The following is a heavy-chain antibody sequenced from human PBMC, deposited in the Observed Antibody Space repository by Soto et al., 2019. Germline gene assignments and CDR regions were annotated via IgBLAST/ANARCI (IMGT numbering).Heavy chain of an antibody. J-gene: IGHJ4*02. CDR3: ASTRGSGSYLFDY. D-gene: IGHD3-10*01. CDR2: IYHSGST. Sequence: SETLSLTCAVSGGSISSGGDSWSWIRQPPGKGLEWIGYIYHSGSTYYNPSLKSRVTISVDRSKNQFSLKLSSVTAADTAVYYCASTRGSGSYLFDYWGQGTLVTVSS. V-gene: IGHV4-30-2*01. CDR1: GGSISSGGDS.